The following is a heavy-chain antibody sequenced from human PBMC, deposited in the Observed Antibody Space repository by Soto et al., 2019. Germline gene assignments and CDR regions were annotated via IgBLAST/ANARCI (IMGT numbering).Heavy chain of an antibody. J-gene: IGHJ4*02. V-gene: IGHV4-34*01. Sequence: PSETLSLTCAVYGGSFSGYYWSWIRQPPGKGLEWIGEINHSGSTNYNPSLKSRVTISVDTSKNQFSLKLSSVTAADTAVYYCARSNLTTVTTYDYWGQGTLVTVSS. CDR1: GGSFSGYY. CDR3: ARSNLTTVTTYDY. D-gene: IGHD4-17*01. CDR2: INHSGST.